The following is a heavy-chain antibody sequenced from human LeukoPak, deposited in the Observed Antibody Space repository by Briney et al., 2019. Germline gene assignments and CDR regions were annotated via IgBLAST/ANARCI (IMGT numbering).Heavy chain of an antibody. CDR1: GFTFSSYG. Sequence: GGSLRLSCAASGFTFSSYGMHWVRQAPGKGLEWVAVISYDGSNKYYADSVKGRFTISRDNSKSTLYLQMNSLRAEDTAVYYCAKALGEWLGTFPFDYWGQGTLVTVSS. CDR2: ISYDGSNK. J-gene: IGHJ4*02. V-gene: IGHV3-30*18. D-gene: IGHD3-10*01. CDR3: AKALGEWLGTFPFDY.